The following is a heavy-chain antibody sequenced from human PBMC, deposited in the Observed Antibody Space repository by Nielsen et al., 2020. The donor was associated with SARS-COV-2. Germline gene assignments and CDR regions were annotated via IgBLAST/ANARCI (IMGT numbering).Heavy chain of an antibody. V-gene: IGHV3-23*01. D-gene: IGHD2-2*01. J-gene: IGHJ6*02. CDR2: ISGSGGST. Sequence: GGSLRLSCAASGFTFSIYAMIWVRQAPGKGLEWVSGISGSGGSTYYADSVKGRFTISRDNAKNTLYLQMNSLRAEDAAIYYCARGAFVVVPAMDVWGPGTTVTVSS. CDR3: ARGAFVVVPAMDV. CDR1: GFTFSIYA.